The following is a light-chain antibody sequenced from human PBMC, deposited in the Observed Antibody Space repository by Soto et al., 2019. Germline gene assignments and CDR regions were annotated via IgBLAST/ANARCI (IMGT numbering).Light chain of an antibody. CDR3: SSYTSSSTLYV. CDR1: SSDVGAYKF. J-gene: IGLJ1*01. V-gene: IGLV2-14*01. CDR2: EVS. Sequence: QSALTQPASVSGSPGQSITIFCSGTSSDVGAYKFVSWYRHHPGKAPQVMIYEVSNRPSGVSNRFSGSKSGNTASLTISGLQPEDEGDYYCSSYTSSSTLYVFGTGTKVTVL.